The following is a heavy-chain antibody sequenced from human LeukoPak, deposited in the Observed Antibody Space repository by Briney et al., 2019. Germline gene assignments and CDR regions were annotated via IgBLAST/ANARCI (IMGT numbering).Heavy chain of an antibody. CDR1: GFTFSSYG. J-gene: IGHJ6*03. CDR2: IRYDGSNK. CDR3: AKTYYDFWSGYESSPVRGNYYYYYMDV. V-gene: IGHV3-30*02. Sequence: GGSLRLSCAASGFTFSSYGMHWVRQAPGKGLEWVAFIRYDGSNKCYADSVKGRFTISRDNSKNTLYLQMNSLRAEDTAVYYCAKTYYDFWSGYESSPVRGNYYYYYMDVWGKGTTVTVSS. D-gene: IGHD3-3*01.